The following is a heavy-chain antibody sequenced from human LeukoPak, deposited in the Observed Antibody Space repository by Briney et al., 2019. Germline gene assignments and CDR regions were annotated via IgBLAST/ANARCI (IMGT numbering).Heavy chain of an antibody. D-gene: IGHD3-22*01. CDR1: GYTFTSYG. Sequence: GASVKVSCKASGYTFTSYGISWVRQAPGQGLEWMGWISAYNGNTNYAQKLQGRVTMTTDTSTSTAYMELRSLRSDDTAVYYCARDWGFDYDSSGYYVAFDIWGQGTPVTVSS. J-gene: IGHJ4*02. CDR3: ARDWGFDYDSSGYYVAFDI. CDR2: ISAYNGNT. V-gene: IGHV1-18*01.